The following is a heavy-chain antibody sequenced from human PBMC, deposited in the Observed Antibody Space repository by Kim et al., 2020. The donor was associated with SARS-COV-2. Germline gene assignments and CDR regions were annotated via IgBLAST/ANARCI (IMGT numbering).Heavy chain of an antibody. CDR2: IYYSGST. CDR3: ARLIDIVVVPAYKDY. V-gene: IGHV4-39*01. CDR1: GGSISSSSYY. D-gene: IGHD2-2*01. J-gene: IGHJ4*01. Sequence: SETLSLTCTVSGGSISSSSYYWGWIRQPPGKGLEWIGSIYYSGSTYYNPSLKSRVTISVDTSKNQFSLKLSSVTAADTAVYYCARLIDIVVVPAYKDYWGQEPWSPSPQ.